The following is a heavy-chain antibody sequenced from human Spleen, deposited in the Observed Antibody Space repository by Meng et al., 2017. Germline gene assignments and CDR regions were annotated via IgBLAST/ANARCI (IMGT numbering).Heavy chain of an antibody. CDR2: LYQSGST. D-gene: IGHD4-11*01. V-gene: IGHV4-38-2*01. CDR3: ARGPTTMAHDFDY. CDR1: GYSITGSYN. Sequence: SETLSLTCAVSGYSITGSYNWGWIRQSPGKGLEWIGSLYQSGSTNYNPSLESRATISVDTSQNNLSLKLSSVTAADSAVYYCARGPTTMAHDFDYWGQGTLVTVSS. J-gene: IGHJ4*02.